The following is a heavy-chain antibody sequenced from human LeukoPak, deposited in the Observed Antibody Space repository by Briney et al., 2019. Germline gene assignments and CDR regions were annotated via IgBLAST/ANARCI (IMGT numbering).Heavy chain of an antibody. CDR2: ISSSSSTI. CDR1: GFTFSSYS. CDR3: ARGYAVAGLVYYFDY. Sequence: GGSLRLSCAASGFTFSSYSMNWVRQAPGKGLEWVSYISSSSSTIYYADSVKGRFTISRDNAKNSLYLQMNSLRDEDTAVYYCARGYAVAGLVYYFDYWGQGTLVTVSS. D-gene: IGHD6-19*01. J-gene: IGHJ4*02. V-gene: IGHV3-48*02.